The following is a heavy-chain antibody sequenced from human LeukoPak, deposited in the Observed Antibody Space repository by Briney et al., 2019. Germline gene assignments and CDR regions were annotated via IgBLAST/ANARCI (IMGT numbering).Heavy chain of an antibody. D-gene: IGHD1-26*01. Sequence: PGGSLRLSCAASGFTFSSYGMHWVRQAPGKGLEWVAVISYDGSNKYYADSVKGRFTISRDNSKNTLYLQMNSLRAEDTAVYYCAKFNRGNLPFDYWGQGTLVTVSS. CDR3: AKFNRGNLPFDY. CDR2: ISYDGSNK. V-gene: IGHV3-30*18. CDR1: GFTFSSYG. J-gene: IGHJ4*02.